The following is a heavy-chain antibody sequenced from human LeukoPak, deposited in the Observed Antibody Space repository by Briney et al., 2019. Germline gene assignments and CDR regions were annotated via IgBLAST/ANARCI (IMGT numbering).Heavy chain of an antibody. CDR2: INPNSGGT. CDR3: ARHCKVGGARILRYFDWLLPFDY. D-gene: IGHD3-9*01. Sequence: ASVKVSCKASGYTFTGYYMHWVRQAPGQGLEWMGWINPNSGGTNYAQKFQGRVTMTRDTSISTAYMELSRLRSDDTAVYYCARHCKVGGARILRYFDWLLPFDYWGQGTLVTVSS. CDR1: GYTFTGYY. V-gene: IGHV1-2*02. J-gene: IGHJ4*02.